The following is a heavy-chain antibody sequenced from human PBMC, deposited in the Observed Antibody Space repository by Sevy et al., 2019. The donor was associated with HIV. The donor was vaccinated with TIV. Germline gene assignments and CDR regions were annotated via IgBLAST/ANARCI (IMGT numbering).Heavy chain of an antibody. J-gene: IGHJ3*02. CDR1: GVTFSSYA. Sequence: ASVKVSCKASGVTFSSYAIGWVRQAPGQGLQWMGGIIPIFGTVNYAQKFQARVTINADESTNTAYMELRSLRSDDTAVDYCTSAPPTGIVVVLGAFDIWGQGTMVTVSS. CDR2: IIPIFGTV. CDR3: TSAPPTGIVVVLGAFDI. V-gene: IGHV1-69*13. D-gene: IGHD2-21*01.